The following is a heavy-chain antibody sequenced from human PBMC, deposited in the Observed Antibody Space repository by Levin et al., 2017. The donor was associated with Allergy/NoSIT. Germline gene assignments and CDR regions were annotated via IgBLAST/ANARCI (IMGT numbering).Heavy chain of an antibody. CDR1: VFTINNYA. J-gene: IGHJ4*02. D-gene: IGHD6-19*01. V-gene: IGHV3-23*01. CDR3: AKDAIRGSDQPYYFDY. CDR2: IINSGVGT. Sequence: EGAVFTINNYAMSWVRQAPGKGLEWVSAIINSGVGTYYADSVKGRFTISRDNSKNTMYLQMNSLRAEDTAVYFCAKDAIRGSDQPYYFDYWGQGTLVTASS.